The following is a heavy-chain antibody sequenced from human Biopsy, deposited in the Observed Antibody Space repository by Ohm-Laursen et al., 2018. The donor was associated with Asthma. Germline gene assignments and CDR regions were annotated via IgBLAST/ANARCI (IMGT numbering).Heavy chain of an antibody. CDR2: ISKDASTQ. CDR1: GFSFSNFA. D-gene: IGHD1-1*01. J-gene: IGHJ3*02. V-gene: IGHV3-30*05. Sequence: SLRLSCTASGFSFSNFAIHWVRQAPGKGLEWVGVISKDASTQDYADSVKGRFTMARDNSKNTLDLRMNSLREEGTAVYYCVRDGTDDAFDIWGQGTVVSVSP. CDR3: VRDGTDDAFDI.